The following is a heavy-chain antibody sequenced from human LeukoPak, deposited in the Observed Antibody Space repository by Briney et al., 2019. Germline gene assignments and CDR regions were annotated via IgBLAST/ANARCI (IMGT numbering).Heavy chain of an antibody. Sequence: PSETLSLTCTVSGGSISSYYWSWIRQPPGKGLEWIGYIYYSGNTNYNPSLKSRVTISVDTSKNQFSLKLSSVTAADTAVYYCASYDSSGYNWFDPWGQGTLVTVSS. D-gene: IGHD3-22*01. V-gene: IGHV4-59*08. CDR2: IYYSGNT. CDR3: ASYDSSGYNWFDP. J-gene: IGHJ5*02. CDR1: GGSISSYY.